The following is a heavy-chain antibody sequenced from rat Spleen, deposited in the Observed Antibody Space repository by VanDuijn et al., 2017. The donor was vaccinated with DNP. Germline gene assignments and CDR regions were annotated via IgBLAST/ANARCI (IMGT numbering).Heavy chain of an antibody. J-gene: IGHJ2*01. CDR2: IIYDGSRT. CDR1: GFTFSDYN. D-gene: IGHD1-2*01. CDR3: ATQDYSSPDY. V-gene: IGHV5S10*01. Sequence: EVQLVESGGGLVQPGRSLKLSCAASGFTFSDYNMAWVRQDPKKVLEWVATIIYDGSRTYYRDSVKGRFTISRDNEKSTLYLQMDSLRSEDTATYYCATQDYSSPDYWGQGVMVTVSS.